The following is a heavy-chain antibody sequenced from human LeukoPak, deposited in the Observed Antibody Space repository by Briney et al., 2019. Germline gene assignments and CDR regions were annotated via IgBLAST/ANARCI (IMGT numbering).Heavy chain of an antibody. J-gene: IGHJ3*02. CDR1: GGSISSYY. V-gene: IGHV4-59*01. D-gene: IGHD1-26*01. Sequence: PSETLSLTCTVSGGSISSYYWSWIRQPPGKGLEWIGSIYYSGTTNYNPSLKTRVTISVDTSKNQFSLKLSSVTAADTAMYFCARDMESGSTRGRAFKIWGQGTMVTVSS. CDR3: ARDMESGSTRGRAFKI. CDR2: IYYSGTT.